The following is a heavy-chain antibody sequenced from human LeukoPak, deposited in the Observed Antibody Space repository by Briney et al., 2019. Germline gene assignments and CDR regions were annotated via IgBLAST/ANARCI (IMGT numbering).Heavy chain of an antibody. D-gene: IGHD2-15*01. CDR1: GYSFTSYW. CDR2: IYPGDSDT. J-gene: IGHJ4*02. CDR3: ARGYCSGGSYQGLFDY. Sequence: GESPKISCKGSGYSFTSYWIGWVRQMPGKGLEWMGIIYPGDSDTRYSPSFQGQVTISADKSISTAYLQWSSLKASDTAMYYCARGYCSGGSYQGLFDYWGQGTLVTVSS. V-gene: IGHV5-51*01.